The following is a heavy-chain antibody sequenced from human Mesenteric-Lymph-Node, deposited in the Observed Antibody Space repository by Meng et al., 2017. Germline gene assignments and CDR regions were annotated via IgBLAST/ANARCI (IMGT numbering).Heavy chain of an antibody. Sequence: SGPTLVKPTQTLTLTCTFSGFSLSTSGVGVGWIRQPPGKALEWLALIYWDDDKRYSPSLKSRLTITKDTSKNQVVLTMTNMDPVDTATYYCAHHPSSGWYEGAFDIWGQGTMVTVSS. D-gene: IGHD6-19*01. CDR3: AHHPSSGWYEGAFDI. J-gene: IGHJ3*02. CDR2: IYWDDDK. V-gene: IGHV2-5*02. CDR1: GFSLSTSGVG.